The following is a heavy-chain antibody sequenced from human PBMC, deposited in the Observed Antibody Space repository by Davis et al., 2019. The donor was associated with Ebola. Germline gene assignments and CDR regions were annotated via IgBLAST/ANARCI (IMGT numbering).Heavy chain of an antibody. J-gene: IGHJ4*02. CDR2: IKPDGTVK. CDR1: GFIFRDYW. D-gene: IGHD4-23*01. CDR3: AKDRAPPYGGNPEAPDY. V-gene: IGHV3-7*01. Sequence: PGGSLRLSCAASGFIFRDYWMTWVRQAPGKGLEWVANIKPDGTVKYYVDSVKGRFTISRDNAKNSLNLQMNSLRVEDTALYYCAKDRAPPYGGNPEAPDYWGQGTLVTVSS.